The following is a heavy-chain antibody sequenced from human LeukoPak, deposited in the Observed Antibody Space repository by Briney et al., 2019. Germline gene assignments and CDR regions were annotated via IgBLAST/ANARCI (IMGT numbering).Heavy chain of an antibody. J-gene: IGHJ5*02. CDR3: AHTIYDILTGYYKGWFDP. Sequence: SGPTLVKPTQTLTLTCTFSGFSLSTSGVGVGWIRQPPGKALEWLSLIYWNDYKRYSPSLKSRLTITKDTSKHQVVLTMTNMDPVDTATYYCAHTIYDILTGYYKGWFDPWGQGTLVTVSS. CDR1: GFSLSTSGVG. CDR2: IYWNDYK. D-gene: IGHD3-9*01. V-gene: IGHV2-5*01.